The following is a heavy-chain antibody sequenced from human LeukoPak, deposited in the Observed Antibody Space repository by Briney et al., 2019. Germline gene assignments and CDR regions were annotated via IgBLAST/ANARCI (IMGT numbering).Heavy chain of an antibody. CDR2: TYYRSKWYN. CDR3: ARVLATEKFTFDY. CDR1: GDSVSGNGVA. J-gene: IGHJ4*02. D-gene: IGHD5-12*01. Sequence: SQTLSLTCAISGDSVSGNGVAWNWIRQSPSRGLEWPGRTYYRSKWYNDYAASVKSRISINSDTSKNQFSLQLNSVTPDDTAVYYCARVLATEKFTFDYWGQGTLVTVSS. V-gene: IGHV6-1*01.